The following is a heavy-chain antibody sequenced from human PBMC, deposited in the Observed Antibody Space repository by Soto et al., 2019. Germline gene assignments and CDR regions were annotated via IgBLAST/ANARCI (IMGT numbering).Heavy chain of an antibody. D-gene: IGHD2-21*01. Sequence: QVQLVQSGAEVKKPGSSVKVSCKASGGTFSSYTISWVRQAPGQGLEWMGRIIPILGIANYAQKFQGRVTITADKSTSTAYMELSSLRSEDTAVYYCAREGPYCGGDCYHRGYYYYYMDVWGKGTTVTVSS. CDR1: GGTFSSYT. CDR3: AREGPYCGGDCYHRGYYYYYMDV. CDR2: IIPILGIA. J-gene: IGHJ6*03. V-gene: IGHV1-69*08.